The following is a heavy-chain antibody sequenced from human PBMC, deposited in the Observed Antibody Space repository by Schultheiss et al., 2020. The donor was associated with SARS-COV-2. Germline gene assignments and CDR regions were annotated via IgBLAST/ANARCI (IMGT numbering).Heavy chain of an antibody. J-gene: IGHJ4*02. CDR3: ARHNNGVELDRSGFDY. V-gene: IGHV3-30*03. CDR1: GFTFSSYG. D-gene: IGHD1-26*01. CDR2: ISYDGSNK. Sequence: GASLRLSCAASGFTFSSYGMHWVRQAPGKGLEWVAVISYDGSNKYYADSVKGRFTISRDNSKNTLYLQMNSLRAEDTAVYYCARHNNGVELDRSGFDYWGQGTLVTVSS.